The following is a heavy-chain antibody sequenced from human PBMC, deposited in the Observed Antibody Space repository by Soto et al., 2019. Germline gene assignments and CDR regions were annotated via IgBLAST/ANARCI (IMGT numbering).Heavy chain of an antibody. CDR2: ISGSSTYI. V-gene: IGHV3-21*04. J-gene: IGHJ4*02. CDR3: ARGDGTGLYNSGWSPGY. Sequence: EVQLVESGGGLVKPGESLRVSCAASGFTFSYYSLHWVRQAPGKGLEWVSSISGSSTYIYYADRVKGRFTISRDNAKKSLYLRMDSLRAEDTAVYYCARGDGTGLYNSGWSPGYWGQGTLVTVSS. CDR1: GFTFSYYS. D-gene: IGHD6-19*01.